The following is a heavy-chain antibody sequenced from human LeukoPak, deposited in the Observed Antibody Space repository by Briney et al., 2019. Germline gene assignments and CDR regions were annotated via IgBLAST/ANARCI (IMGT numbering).Heavy chain of an antibody. CDR2: INSDGGST. V-gene: IGHV3-74*01. CDR3: TRAFWGWELDY. CDR1: GFTFRNYW. Sequence: GGSLRLSCAASGFTFRNYWTLWVRQVPGKGLMCVSRINSDGGSTHYADSVKGRFTISRDNAKNTLYLEMNNLRAEDTAVYYCTRAFWGWELDYWGQGSLVTVSS. J-gene: IGHJ4*02. D-gene: IGHD3-16*01.